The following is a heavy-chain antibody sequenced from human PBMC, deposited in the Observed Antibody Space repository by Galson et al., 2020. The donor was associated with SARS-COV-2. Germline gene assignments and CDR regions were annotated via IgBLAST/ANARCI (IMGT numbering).Heavy chain of an antibody. J-gene: IGHJ4*02. CDR2: VSYDGRDK. CDR3: ATDIDYDSAAH. D-gene: IGHD3-22*01. CDR1: GFTFSRLA. Sequence: GESLKISCAASGFTFSRLAMHWVRQAPGKGLEWVAVVSYDGRDKDYADSVKGRFTISRDNSKNTLYLHMNSLRPEDTALYYCATDIDYDSAAHWGQGTLVTVSS. V-gene: IGHV3-30*04.